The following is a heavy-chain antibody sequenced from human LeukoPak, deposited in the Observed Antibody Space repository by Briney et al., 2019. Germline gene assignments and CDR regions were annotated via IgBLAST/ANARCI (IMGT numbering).Heavy chain of an antibody. V-gene: IGHV3-73*01. CDR1: GFTFSGSA. CDR2: IRSKANSYAT. Sequence: GGSLKLSCAASGFTFSGSAMHWVRQASGKGLDWVGRIRSKANSYATAYAASVKGRLTISRDDSKNTAYLQMNSLKTEDTAVYYCTGQYYYDSSGYYRKASAYYYYMDVWGKGTTVTVSS. CDR3: TGQYYYDSSGYYRKASAYYYYMDV. D-gene: IGHD3-22*01. J-gene: IGHJ6*03.